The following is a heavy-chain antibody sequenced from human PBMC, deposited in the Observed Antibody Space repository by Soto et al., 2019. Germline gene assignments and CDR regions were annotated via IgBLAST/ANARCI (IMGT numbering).Heavy chain of an antibody. D-gene: IGHD2-15*01. Sequence: EVRLLESGGGLVEPGGSLRLSCTGSGFSFETYGMTWVRQAPGKGLEWVSGISGSGDNTYYADSVKGRFTISRDIARKTVYLQLVSLRAEDTATYYCAKDPYVGWYCSGGTCPITSWGQGTLVIVSS. V-gene: IGHV3-23*01. J-gene: IGHJ5*02. CDR2: ISGSGDNT. CDR3: AKDPYVGWYCSGGTCPITS. CDR1: GFSFETYG.